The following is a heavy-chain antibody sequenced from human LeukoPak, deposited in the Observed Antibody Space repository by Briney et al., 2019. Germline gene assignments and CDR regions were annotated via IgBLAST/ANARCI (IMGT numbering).Heavy chain of an antibody. D-gene: IGHD3-9*01. V-gene: IGHV4-59*01. CDR2: IYYSGST. J-gene: IGHJ4*02. CDR1: GGSISSYY. Sequence: SETLSLTCTVSGGSISSYYWSWIRQPPGKGLEWIGYIYYSGSTNYNPSLKSRVTISVDTSKNQFSLKLSSVTAADTAVYYCARGLYDILNGYYVFDYWGQGTLVTVSS. CDR3: ARGLYDILNGYYVFDY.